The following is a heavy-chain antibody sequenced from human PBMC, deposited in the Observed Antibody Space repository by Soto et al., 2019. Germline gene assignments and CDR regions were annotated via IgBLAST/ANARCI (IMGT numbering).Heavy chain of an antibody. V-gene: IGHV4-59*01. CDR3: AREGVSSSWYNYYAMDV. Sequence: SETLSRTCTVSGGSISSYYWSWIRQPPGKGLEWIGYIYYSGSTNYNPSLKSRVTISVDTSKNQFSLKLSSVTAADTAVYYCAREGVSSSWYNYYAMDVWGQGTTVTV. J-gene: IGHJ6*02. CDR2: IYYSGST. CDR1: GGSISSYY. D-gene: IGHD6-13*01.